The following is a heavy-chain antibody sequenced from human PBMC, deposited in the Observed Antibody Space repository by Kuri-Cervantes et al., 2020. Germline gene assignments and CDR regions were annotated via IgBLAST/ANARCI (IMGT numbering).Heavy chain of an antibody. CDR1: GFIFSSYG. Sequence: GGSLRLSCAASGFIFSSYGMHWVRQAPGKGLEWVPFIRYDGCNRYYADSVKGRFTISRDNSKNTVYLQMNSRGAEDTAVYYCARDPGSGSYFGYYYYYMDVWGKGTTVTVSS. CDR2: IRYDGCNR. CDR3: ARDPGSGSYFGYYYYYMDV. J-gene: IGHJ6*03. D-gene: IGHD1-26*01. V-gene: IGHV3-30*02.